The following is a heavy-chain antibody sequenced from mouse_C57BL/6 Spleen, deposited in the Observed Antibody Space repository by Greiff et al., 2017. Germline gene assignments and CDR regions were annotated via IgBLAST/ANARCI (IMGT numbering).Heavy chain of an antibody. J-gene: IGHJ2*01. D-gene: IGHD4-1*01. CDR2: ISSGGDYI. CDR3: TRAAWDYYFDD. CDR1: GFTFSSYA. V-gene: IGHV5-9-1*02. Sequence: EVKLVESGEGLVKPGGSLKLSCAASGFTFSSYAMSWVRQTPEKRLEWVAYISSGGDYIYYADTVKGRFTISRDNARNTLYLQMSSLKSEDTAMYYCTRAAWDYYFDDWGQGTTLTVSS.